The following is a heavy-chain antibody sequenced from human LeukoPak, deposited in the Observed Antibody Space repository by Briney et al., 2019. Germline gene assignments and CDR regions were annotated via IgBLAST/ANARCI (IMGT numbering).Heavy chain of an antibody. CDR2: ISSSSSYI. CDR3: ARGPRRIIVVVPAAKPLDY. CDR1: GFTFSSYS. V-gene: IGHV3-21*01. D-gene: IGHD2-2*01. Sequence: PGGSLRLSCAASGFTFSSYSMNWVRQAPGKGLEWVSSISSSSSYIYYADSVKGRFTISRDNAKNSLYLQMNSLRAEDTAVYYCARGPRRIIVVVPAAKPLDYWGQGTLVTVSS. J-gene: IGHJ4*02.